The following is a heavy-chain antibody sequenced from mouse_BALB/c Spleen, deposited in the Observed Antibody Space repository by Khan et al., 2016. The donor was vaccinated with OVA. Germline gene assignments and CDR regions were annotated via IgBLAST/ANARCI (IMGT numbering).Heavy chain of an antibody. V-gene: IGHV5-6*01. Sequence: EVELVESGGDLVKPGGSLKLSCAAAGFTFSTYGMSWVRQTPDKRLEWVATVSIGGGYTYYPDSVKGRFTISRDNAKNTLSPQMSGLKSEDTAMFYCTRLAYYNDSEGFAYWGQGTLVTVSA. D-gene: IGHD1-1*01. CDR2: VSIGGGYT. CDR3: TRLAYYNDSEGFAY. CDR1: GFTFSTYG. J-gene: IGHJ3*01.